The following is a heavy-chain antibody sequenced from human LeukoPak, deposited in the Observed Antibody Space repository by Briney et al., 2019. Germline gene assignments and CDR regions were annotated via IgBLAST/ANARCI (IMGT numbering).Heavy chain of an antibody. CDR2: IYPGDSDT. Sequence: GESLKISCKGSGYSFTSYWIGWVRQMPGKGLEWMGIIYPGDSDTRYSPSFQGQVTISADKSISTAYLQWSSLKASDTAMYYCAGIHGWMQLWSVFDYWGQGTLVTVSS. CDR3: AGIHGWMQLWSVFDY. J-gene: IGHJ4*02. D-gene: IGHD5-18*01. CDR1: GYSFTSYW. V-gene: IGHV5-51*01.